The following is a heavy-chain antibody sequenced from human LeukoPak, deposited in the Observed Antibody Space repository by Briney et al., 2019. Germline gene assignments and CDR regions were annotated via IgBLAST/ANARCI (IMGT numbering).Heavy chain of an antibody. V-gene: IGHV4-61*02. J-gene: IGHJ4*02. CDR3: ARAFRDILTGYYRGYYFDY. D-gene: IGHD3-9*01. CDR2: IYTSGST. Sequence: SETLSLTCTVSGGSISSGSYYWSWIRQLAGKGLEWIGRIYTSGSTNYNPSLKSRVTISVDTSKNQFSLKLSSVTAADTAVYCCARAFRDILTGYYRGYYFDYWGQGTLVTVSS. CDR1: GGSISSGSYY.